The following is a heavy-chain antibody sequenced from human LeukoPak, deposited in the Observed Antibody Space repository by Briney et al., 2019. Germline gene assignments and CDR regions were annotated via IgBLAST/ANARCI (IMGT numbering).Heavy chain of an antibody. CDR3: ARALLGDYDFWSGYYPLPSFDY. J-gene: IGHJ4*02. V-gene: IGHV3-23*01. D-gene: IGHD3-3*01. Sequence: GGSLRLSCAASGFTFSSYAMSWVRQAPGKGLEWVSAISGSGGSTYYADSVKGRFTISRDNSKNTLYLQMNSLRAEDTAVYYCARALLGDYDFWSGYYPLPSFDYWGQGTLVTVSS. CDR2: ISGSGGST. CDR1: GFTFSSYA.